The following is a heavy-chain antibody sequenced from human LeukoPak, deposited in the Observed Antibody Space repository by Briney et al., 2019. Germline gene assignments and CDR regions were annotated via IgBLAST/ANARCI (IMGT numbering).Heavy chain of an antibody. CDR3: ARGDVVRGVIPPYYYYYMDV. CDR2: INPNSGGT. CDR1: GYTFTGYY. Sequence: ASVKVSCKASGYTFTGYYMHWVRQAPGQGLEWMGWINPNSGGTNYAQKFQGRVTMTRDTSISTAYMELSSLRSEDTAVYYCARGDVVRGVIPPYYYYYMDVWGKGTTVTISS. J-gene: IGHJ6*03. V-gene: IGHV1-2*02. D-gene: IGHD3-10*01.